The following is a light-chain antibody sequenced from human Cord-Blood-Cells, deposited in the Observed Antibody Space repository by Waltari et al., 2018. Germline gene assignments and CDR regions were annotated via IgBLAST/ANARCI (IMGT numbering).Light chain of an antibody. J-gene: IGLJ3*02. CDR1: SSDVGGYNY. CDR3: CSYAGSYTWV. V-gene: IGLV2-11*01. CDR2: DVS. Sequence: QSAPTQPRSVSGSPGQSVTISCTGTSSDVGGYNYVSWYQQHPGKAPKLMIYDVSKRPSGVPGRFSGSKSGNTASLTISGLQAEDEADYYCCSYAGSYTWVFGGGTKLTVL.